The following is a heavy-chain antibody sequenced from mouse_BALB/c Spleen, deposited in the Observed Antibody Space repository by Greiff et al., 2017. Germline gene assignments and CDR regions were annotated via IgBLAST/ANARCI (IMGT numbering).Heavy chain of an antibody. CDR1: GYAFSSSW. J-gene: IGHJ3*01. V-gene: IGHV1-82*01. D-gene: IGHD3-2*01. Sequence: VQLQQSGPELVKPGASVKISCKASGYAFSSSWMNWVKQRPGQGLEWIGRIYPGDGDTNYNGKFKGKATLTADKSSSTAYMQLSSLTSVDSAVYFCAKTARATSWFAYWGQGTLVTVSA. CDR2: IYPGDGDT. CDR3: AKTARATSWFAY.